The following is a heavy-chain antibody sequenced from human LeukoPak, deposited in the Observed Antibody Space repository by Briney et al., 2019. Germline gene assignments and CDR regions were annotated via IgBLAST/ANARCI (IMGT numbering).Heavy chain of an antibody. CDR3: AREGLETKGLYLDY. CDR1: GFTFSNHD. V-gene: IGHV3-30*04. CDR2: ISYDGSNK. Sequence: PGGSLRLSCAVSGFTFSNHDVHWVRQAPGKGLEWVAVISYDGSNKYYADSVKGRFTISRHNSKKTLYLQMNSLKSEDTAVYYCAREGLETKGLYLDYWGQGTLVTVSS. J-gene: IGHJ4*02.